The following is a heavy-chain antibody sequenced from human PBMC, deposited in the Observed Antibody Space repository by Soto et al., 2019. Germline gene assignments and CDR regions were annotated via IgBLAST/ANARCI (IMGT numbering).Heavy chain of an antibody. CDR2: IYSGDSDT. J-gene: IGHJ6*02. D-gene: IGHD3-10*01. CDR1: GYSFTSNW. V-gene: IGHV5-51*01. Sequence: ESLKISCKGSGYSFTSNWIGWVRQMPGKGLEGMGIIYSGDSDTRYSPSFQGQVTISADKSISTAYLQWSSLKASDTAMYYCARAMIRGKNYYGMDVWGQGTTVTVSS. CDR3: ARAMIRGKNYYGMDV.